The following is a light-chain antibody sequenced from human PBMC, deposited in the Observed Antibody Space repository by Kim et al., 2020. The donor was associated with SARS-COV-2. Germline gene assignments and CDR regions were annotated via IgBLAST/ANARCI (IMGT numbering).Light chain of an antibody. CDR3: QQSYSLPYA. Sequence: DIQMTQSTSSLSASIGDRVTITCRASQSISYYLNWYQQKPGKAPNPLIYDAASLQSGVPSRFSGSGSGTDFTLTISSLQPEDFATYYCQQSYSLPYAFGQGTKLEI. V-gene: IGKV1-39*01. CDR1: QSISYY. J-gene: IGKJ2*01. CDR2: DAA.